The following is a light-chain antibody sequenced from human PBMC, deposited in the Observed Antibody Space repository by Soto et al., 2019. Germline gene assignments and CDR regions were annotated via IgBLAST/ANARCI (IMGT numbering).Light chain of an antibody. CDR1: QAINNY. CDR2: AAS. V-gene: IGKV1-27*01. Sequence: DITMTQSPSSLSASVGDRVTITCRASQAINNYLAWYQQKPGKVPTLLISAASTLQSGVPSRFSGSGSGTDFTLTISSLQPEDVATYYCQKFNAVPTFGGWTKVEI. J-gene: IGKJ4*01. CDR3: QKFNAVPT.